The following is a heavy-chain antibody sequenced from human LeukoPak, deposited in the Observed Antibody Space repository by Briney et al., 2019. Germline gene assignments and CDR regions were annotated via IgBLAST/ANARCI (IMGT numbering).Heavy chain of an antibody. CDR2: MNPNSGNT. Sequence: ASVKVSCKASGYTFTSYDINWVRQATGQGLEWMGWMNPNSGNTGYAQKFQGRVTITRNTSISTAYMELSSLRSEDTAVYYCASYPPGIAAAGPSDAFDIWGQGTMVTVSS. J-gene: IGHJ3*02. CDR3: ASYPPGIAAAGPSDAFDI. CDR1: GYTFTSYD. D-gene: IGHD6-13*01. V-gene: IGHV1-8*03.